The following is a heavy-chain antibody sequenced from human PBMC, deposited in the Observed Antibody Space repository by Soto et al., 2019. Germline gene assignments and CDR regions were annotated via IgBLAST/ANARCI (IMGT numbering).Heavy chain of an antibody. V-gene: IGHV3-7*04. J-gene: IGHJ3*02. CDR3: ARDDYYDSSGPFSDAFDI. D-gene: IGHD3-22*01. CDR1: GFTFSSHW. CDR2: IKPDGSEK. Sequence: QLVESGGGLVQPGGSLRLSCAASGFTFSSHWMSWVRQAPGKGLEWVANIKPDGSEKWYVDSVKGRFTISRDNAKNSMYLQMNRLRAEDTAVYYCARDDYYDSSGPFSDAFDIWGEGTMVTVSS.